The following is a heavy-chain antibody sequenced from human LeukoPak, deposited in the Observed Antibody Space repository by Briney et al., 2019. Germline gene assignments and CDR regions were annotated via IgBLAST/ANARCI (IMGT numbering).Heavy chain of an antibody. CDR3: AKDTRAYGSGTYFDY. Sequence: PGRSLRLSCAASGFTFDDYAMHWVRQPPGKGLEWVTGISWNSGSIDYADSVKGRFTISRDNAKNSLYLQMNSLRSEDMALYYCAKDTRAYGSGTYFDYWGQGSLVIVSS. V-gene: IGHV3-9*03. J-gene: IGHJ4*02. CDR2: ISWNSGSI. D-gene: IGHD3-10*01. CDR1: GFTFDDYA.